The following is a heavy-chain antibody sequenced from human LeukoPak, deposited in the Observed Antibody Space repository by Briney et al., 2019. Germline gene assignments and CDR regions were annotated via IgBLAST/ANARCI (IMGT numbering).Heavy chain of an antibody. CDR1: GYTLIQLS. CDR3: ATDRVDYYLNY. J-gene: IGHJ4*02. CDR2: FDPQEGVT. V-gene: IGHV1-24*01. Sequence: GASVKVSCKVSGYTLIQLSMHSVRHAPGKGLEWMGDFDPQEGVTIYVQKCQGRVTMHEDTSTDTAYMELSSLRSEDTAVYSCATDRVDYYLNYWGQGTLVTVSS. D-gene: IGHD2-21*02.